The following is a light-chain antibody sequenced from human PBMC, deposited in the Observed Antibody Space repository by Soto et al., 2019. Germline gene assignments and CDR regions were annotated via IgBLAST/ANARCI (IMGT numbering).Light chain of an antibody. CDR2: EVS. Sequence: QSALTQPASVSGSPGQSITISCIGTSRDVGGYNYVSWYQQHPGKAPKLMIYEVSNRPSGVSNRFSGSKSGNTASLTISGLQAEDEADYYCSSYTSSSTLLVFGGGTKLTVL. J-gene: IGLJ2*01. V-gene: IGLV2-14*01. CDR3: SSYTSSSTLLV. CDR1: SRDVGGYNY.